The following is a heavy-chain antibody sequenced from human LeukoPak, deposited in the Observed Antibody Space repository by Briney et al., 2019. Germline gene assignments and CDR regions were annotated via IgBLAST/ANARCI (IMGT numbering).Heavy chain of an antibody. Sequence: NPSETLSLTCAASGYSISSGYYWGWIRQPPGKGLEWIGNVYQSGITYYNASLKSRVTISVDTSKNQFSLRLNSVTAADTAVYYCARRYSNSYFDYWGQGTLVTVSS. CDR2: VYQSGIT. CDR3: ARRYSNSYFDY. J-gene: IGHJ4*02. V-gene: IGHV4-38-2*01. CDR1: GYSISSGYY. D-gene: IGHD4-11*01.